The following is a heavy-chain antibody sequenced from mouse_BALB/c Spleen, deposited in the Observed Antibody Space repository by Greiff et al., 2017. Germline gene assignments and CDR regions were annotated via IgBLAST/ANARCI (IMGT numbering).Heavy chain of an antibody. CDR1: GYTFTSYW. D-gene: IGHD2-1*01. J-gene: IGHJ2*01. Sequence: VQLQQSGAELAKPGASVKMSCKASGYTFTSYWMHWVKQRPGQGLEWIGYINPSTGYTEYNQKFKDKATLTAYKSSSTAYMQLSSLTSEDSAVYYCARKDGNYLFYYWGQGTTLTVSS. V-gene: IGHV1-7*01. CDR3: ARKDGNYLFYY. CDR2: INPSTGYT.